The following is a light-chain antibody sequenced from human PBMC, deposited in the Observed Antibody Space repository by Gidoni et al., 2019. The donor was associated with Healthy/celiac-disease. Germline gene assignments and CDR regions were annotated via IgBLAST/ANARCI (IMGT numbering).Light chain of an antibody. CDR3: SSYTSSSLWV. V-gene: IGLV2-14*03. CDR2: DVS. J-gene: IGLJ3*02. Sequence: QSALTQPASVSGSPGQSITLSCTGTSSDVGGYNYVSWYPQHPGKAPKLMIYDVSNRPSGVSNRFSGSKSGNTASLTISGLQAEDEADYYCSSYTSSSLWVFGGGTKLTVL. CDR1: SSDVGGYNY.